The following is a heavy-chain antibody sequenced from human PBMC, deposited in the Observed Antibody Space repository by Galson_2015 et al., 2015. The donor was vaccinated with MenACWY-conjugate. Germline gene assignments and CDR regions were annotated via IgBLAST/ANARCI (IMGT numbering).Heavy chain of an antibody. Sequence: SVKVSCKASGYTFTGYYMHWVRQAPGQGLEWMGWINPNSGGANYAQKFQGWVTMTRDTSISTAYMELSRLRSGDTAVYYCARGVSEYCSGGSCYYSFDYWGQGTLLTVSS. V-gene: IGHV1-2*04. CDR3: ARGVSEYCSGGSCYYSFDY. D-gene: IGHD2-15*01. CDR2: INPNSGGA. J-gene: IGHJ4*02. CDR1: GYTFTGYY.